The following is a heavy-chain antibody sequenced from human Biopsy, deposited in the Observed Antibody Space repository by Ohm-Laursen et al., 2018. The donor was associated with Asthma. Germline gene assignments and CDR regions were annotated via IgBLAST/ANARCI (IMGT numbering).Heavy chain of an antibody. D-gene: IGHD3-3*01. CDR3: SSRGGDFWSGYYMDY. CDR1: GFSFIKFG. J-gene: IGHJ4*02. Sequence: SLGLSCAASGFSFIKFGMHWVRQAPGKGPDWVALISFDGRYDYYVDSVKGRFTISRDNPMNRLYLQMVSLAAVDTAVYYCSSRGGDFWSGYYMDYWGQGTLVTVSS. CDR2: ISFDGRYD. V-gene: IGHV3-30*03.